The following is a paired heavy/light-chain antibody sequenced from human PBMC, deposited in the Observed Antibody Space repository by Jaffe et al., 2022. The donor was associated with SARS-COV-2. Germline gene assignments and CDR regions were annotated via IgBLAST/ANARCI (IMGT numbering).Light chain of an antibody. Sequence: DIQMTQSPSSLSASVGDRVTITCRASQGINNNLAWYQQKPGKGPKLLMYAASTLQSGVPSRFSGSGSGTDFTLTISSLQPEDVATYYCQKYNSVPLSFGGGTKVEIK. CDR2: AAS. V-gene: IGKV1-27*01. CDR3: QKYNSVPLS. J-gene: IGKJ4*01. CDR1: QGINNN.
Heavy chain of an antibody. CDR1: GFTLGFFD. D-gene: IGHD3-16*02. Sequence: QVQLVESGGGVIQPGGSLRLSCAASGFTLGFFDMHWVRQAPGKGLEWVSSIWFDGNNKYYADSVKGRFTISRDNSKNIVYLQMNSLRAEDTALYYCARDRTGGLNSYQNYWGQGTLVTVSS. J-gene: IGHJ4*02. CDR2: IWFDGNNK. CDR3: ARDRTGGLNSYQNY. V-gene: IGHV3-33*01.